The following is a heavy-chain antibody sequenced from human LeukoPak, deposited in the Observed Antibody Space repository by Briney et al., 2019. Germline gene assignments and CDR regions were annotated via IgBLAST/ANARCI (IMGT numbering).Heavy chain of an antibody. D-gene: IGHD2-15*01. CDR3: ARTYCSAGSCYFLFDY. Sequence: SGRALVKPTQTLTLTCTFSGFSLSTNGMRVSWIRQPPGKALEWLARIDWDDDKFYSTSLKTRLTISKDTSKNQVVLIMTNMDPVDTATYCCARTYCSAGSCYFLFDYWGQGTLVTVSS. J-gene: IGHJ4*02. CDR2: IDWDDDK. V-gene: IGHV2-70*04. CDR1: GFSLSTNGMR.